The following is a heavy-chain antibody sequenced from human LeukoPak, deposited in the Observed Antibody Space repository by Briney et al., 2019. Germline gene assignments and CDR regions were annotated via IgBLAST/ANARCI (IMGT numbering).Heavy chain of an antibody. D-gene: IGHD3-10*01. V-gene: IGHV4-34*01. CDR3: AGAYGSGSYSLWFDY. Sequence: SETLSLTCAVYGGSFSGYYWSWIRQPPGKGLEWIGEINHSGSTNYNPSLKSRVTISVDTSKNQFSLKLSSVTAADTAVYYCAGAYGSGSYSLWFDYWGQGTLVTVSS. CDR1: GGSFSGYY. J-gene: IGHJ4*02. CDR2: INHSGST.